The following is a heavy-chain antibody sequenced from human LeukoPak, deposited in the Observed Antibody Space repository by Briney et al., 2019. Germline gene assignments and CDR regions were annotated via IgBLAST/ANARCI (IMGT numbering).Heavy chain of an antibody. CDR2: ISGSGGST. D-gene: IGHD2-2*02. V-gene: IGHV3-23*01. J-gene: IGHJ6*03. CDR1: GFTFSSYA. Sequence: GGSLRLSCAASGFTFSSYAMSWVRQAPGKGLEWVSAISGSGGSTYYADSVKGRFTISRDNSKNTLYLQMNSLRAEDTAVYYCAKGSGREIVVVPAAIYGFYYYYYMDVWGKGTTVTVSS. CDR3: AKGSGREIVVVPAAIYGFYYYYYMDV.